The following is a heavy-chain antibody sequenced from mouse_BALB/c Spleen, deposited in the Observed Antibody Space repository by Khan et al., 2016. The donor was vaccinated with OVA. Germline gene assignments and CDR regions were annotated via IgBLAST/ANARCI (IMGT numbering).Heavy chain of an antibody. V-gene: IGHV3-8*02. CDR1: GDSITSGY. Sequence: EVQLQESGPSLVKPSQTLSLTCSVTGDSITSGYWNWIRKFPGNKLEYMGYIISTGYTYYNPSLNSRISITRHTSKNQYSLQLSDVTEEDTATYYWARSTYRYAFVYGGQGTLVTVSA. CDR3: ARSTYRYAFVY. D-gene: IGHD2-12*01. CDR2: IISTGYT. J-gene: IGHJ3*01.